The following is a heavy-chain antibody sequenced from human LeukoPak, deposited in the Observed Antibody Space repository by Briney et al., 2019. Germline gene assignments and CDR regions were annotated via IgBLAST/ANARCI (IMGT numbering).Heavy chain of an antibody. Sequence: GGSLRLSCAASGFTFSSYAMSWVRQAPGKGLEWVSAISGSGGSTYYADSVKGRFTISRDNSKNTLYLQMNSLRAEDTAVYYCATDEGLVGATPTDYWGQGTLVTVSS. CDR1: GFTFSSYA. J-gene: IGHJ4*02. D-gene: IGHD1-26*01. CDR3: ATDEGLVGATPTDY. V-gene: IGHV3-23*01. CDR2: ISGSGGST.